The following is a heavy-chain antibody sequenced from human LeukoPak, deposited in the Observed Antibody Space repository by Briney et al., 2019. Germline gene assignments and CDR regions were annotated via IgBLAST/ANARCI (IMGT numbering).Heavy chain of an antibody. Sequence: ASVKVSCKASGYTFTGYYMHWVRQAPGQGLEWMGWINPNSGGTNYAQKFQGRVTMTTDTSTSTAYMELRSLRSDDTAVYYCARGGIQLWFFDYWGQGTLVTVSS. V-gene: IGHV1-2*02. J-gene: IGHJ4*02. CDR3: ARGGIQLWFFDY. CDR1: GYTFTGYY. D-gene: IGHD5-18*01. CDR2: INPNSGGT.